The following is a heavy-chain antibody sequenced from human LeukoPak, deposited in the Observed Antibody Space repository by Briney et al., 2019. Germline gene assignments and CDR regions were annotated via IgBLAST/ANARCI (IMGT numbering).Heavy chain of an antibody. J-gene: IGHJ4*02. CDR1: GFTFGNYW. D-gene: IGHD2-8*01. Sequence: GGSLRLSCVASGFTFGNYWMNWVRQAPGKGLEWVANIKNDGGATYYLDSVKGRFTISRDSAMSSLYLQMDSLRAEDTAVYYCNGPTYWGQGTLVTVSS. V-gene: IGHV3-7*05. CDR2: IKNDGGAT. CDR3: NGPTY.